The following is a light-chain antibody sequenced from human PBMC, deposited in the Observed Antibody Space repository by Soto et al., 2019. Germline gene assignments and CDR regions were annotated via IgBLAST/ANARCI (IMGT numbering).Light chain of an antibody. CDR3: CSYADTSTYV. V-gene: IGLV2-23*01. J-gene: IGLJ1*01. CDR2: AGS. Sequence: QSALTQPASVSGSPGQSITISCTGTGSDVGNYNFVSWYQHHPGKAPKLLIYAGSGRPSGVSYRFSGARSGNTASLTISGLQAADEADYYCCSYADTSTYVFGPGTKVTVL. CDR1: GSDVGNYNF.